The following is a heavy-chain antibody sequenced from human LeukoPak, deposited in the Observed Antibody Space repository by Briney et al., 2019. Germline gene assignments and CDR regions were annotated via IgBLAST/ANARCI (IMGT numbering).Heavy chain of an antibody. V-gene: IGHV3-74*01. D-gene: IGHD6-13*01. J-gene: IGHJ6*03. CDR3: ARRGLAAAAQDPYYYYYYMDV. CDR1: GFTFSSYW. Sequence: PGGSLRLSCAASGFTFSSYWMHWVRQAPGKGLVWVSRINTDGSSTSYADSVKGRFTISRDNAKNTLYLQMNSLRAEDTAVYYCARRGLAAAAQDPYYYYYYMDVWGKGTTVTVSS. CDR2: INTDGSST.